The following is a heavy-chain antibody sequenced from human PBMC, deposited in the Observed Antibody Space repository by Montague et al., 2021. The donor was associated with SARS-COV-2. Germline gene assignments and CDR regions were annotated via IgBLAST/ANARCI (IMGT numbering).Heavy chain of an antibody. CDR2: IYASGST. Sequence: SETLSLTCSISGVSITSYYWSWVRQSSGKGLEWIGHIYASGSTNXKPSLKSRVRLSIDNPKNQFSLKLESLTAADTAVYYCVRDGGNWYYFDYWGQGALVTVSS. D-gene: IGHD3-16*01. CDR1: GVSITSYY. J-gene: IGHJ4*02. V-gene: IGHV4-4*07. CDR3: VRDGGNWYYFDY.